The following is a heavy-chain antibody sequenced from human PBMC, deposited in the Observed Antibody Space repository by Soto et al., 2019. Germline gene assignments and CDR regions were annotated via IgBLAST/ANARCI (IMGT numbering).Heavy chain of an antibody. Sequence: QVQLVESGGGVVQPGRSLRLSCAASGFTFSSYGMHWVRQAPGKGLEWVAVIWYDGSNKYYADSVKGRFTISRDNSKNTLYLQMNSLRAEDTAVYYCARVWFGEFRGMDVWVQGTTVTVSS. J-gene: IGHJ6*02. CDR2: IWYDGSNK. V-gene: IGHV3-33*01. CDR1: GFTFSSYG. D-gene: IGHD3-10*01. CDR3: ARVWFGEFRGMDV.